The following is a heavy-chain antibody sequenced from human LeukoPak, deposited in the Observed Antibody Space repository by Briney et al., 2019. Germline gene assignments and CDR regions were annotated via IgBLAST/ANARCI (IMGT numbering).Heavy chain of an antibody. CDR2: IKHSGST. J-gene: IGHJ3*02. CDR3: ATSSYYDFWSGYLAVAFDI. CDR1: GGSFSGYY. V-gene: IGHV4-34*01. D-gene: IGHD3-3*01. Sequence: ADTLSLTCAVYGGSFSGYYWSWIRQPPGKGLEWLGEIKHSGSTNYNPSLKSRVTISVDTSKNQFSLKLSYVTDADTVVYYCATSSYYDFWSGYLAVAFDIWGQGKMVTVSA.